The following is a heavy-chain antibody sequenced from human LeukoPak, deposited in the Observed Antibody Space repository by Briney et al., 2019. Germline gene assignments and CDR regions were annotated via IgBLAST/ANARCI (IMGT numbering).Heavy chain of an antibody. J-gene: IGHJ4*02. CDR3: ARGKYSSGWYYFDY. V-gene: IGHV3-33*01. D-gene: IGHD6-19*01. CDR1: GFTLSSYG. Sequence: AGRPLRLSCAASGFTLSSYGMHWVRQAPGKGLEWVAVMSYDGNYKSYADSVKGRFTTSRDNPKNTLYLQMNSLRADNTAVYYCARGKYSSGWYYFDYWGQGTLVTVSS. CDR2: MSYDGNYK.